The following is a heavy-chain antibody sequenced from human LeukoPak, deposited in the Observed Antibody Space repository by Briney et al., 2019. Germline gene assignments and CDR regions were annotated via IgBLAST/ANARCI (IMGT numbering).Heavy chain of an antibody. CDR2: INQSGST. D-gene: IGHD2-8*01. V-gene: IGHV4-34*01. CDR1: GGSFSDYY. Sequence: SETLSLTCAVYGGSFSDYYWNWIRQPPGKGLEWIGEINQSGSTDYNPSLKSRVTLSVDTSNNQFSLKLSSVTAADTAVYYCARRPGYCPNGVCYKRNWFDPWGQGTLVTVSS. CDR3: ARRPGYCPNGVCYKRNWFDP. J-gene: IGHJ5*02.